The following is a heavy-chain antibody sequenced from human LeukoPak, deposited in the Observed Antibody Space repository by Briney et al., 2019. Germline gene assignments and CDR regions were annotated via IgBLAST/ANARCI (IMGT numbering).Heavy chain of an antibody. CDR3: ARGRRLITTWIQLWWDSVSDALDN. V-gene: IGHV4-34*01. CDR1: GGSFSGYY. D-gene: IGHD5-18*01. Sequence: SETLSLTCAVYGGSFSGYYWSWSRQPPGKGLGWNGEINHSGSTSYNPSLKSRVTISVDTSKNQFSLTLSSVTAADTAVYYCARGRRLITTWIQLWWDSVSDALDNWGQGTMVTVSS. CDR2: INHSGST. J-gene: IGHJ3*02.